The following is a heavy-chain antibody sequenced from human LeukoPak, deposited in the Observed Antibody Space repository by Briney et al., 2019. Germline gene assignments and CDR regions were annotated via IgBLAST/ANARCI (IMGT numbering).Heavy chain of an antibody. CDR1: GYSISSGYY. CDR2: IYHSGST. J-gene: IGHJ5*02. Sequence: PSETLSLTCTVSGYSISSGYYWGWIRQPPGKGLEWIGSIYHSGSTYYNPSLKSRVTISVDTSKNQFSLKLSSVTAADTAVYYCARGILYCSSTSCYSNWFDPWGQGTLVTVSS. D-gene: IGHD2-2*01. CDR3: ARGILYCSSTSCYSNWFDP. V-gene: IGHV4-38-2*02.